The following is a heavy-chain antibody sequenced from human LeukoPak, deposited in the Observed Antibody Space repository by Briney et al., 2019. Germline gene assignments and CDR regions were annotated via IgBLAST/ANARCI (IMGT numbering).Heavy chain of an antibody. CDR3: ARDPPMGEDS. D-gene: IGHD1-26*01. CDR1: GGSITNYY. V-gene: IGHV4-59*01. CDR2: VYYTGTT. Sequence: SETLSLTCTVSGGSITNYYWSWIRPPPGKGLEWIGYVYYTGTTHYNPSLKNRVTISVDTSKNQFSLQLTSVTAADTAVYYCARDPPMGEDSWGRGTLVTVSS. J-gene: IGHJ4*02.